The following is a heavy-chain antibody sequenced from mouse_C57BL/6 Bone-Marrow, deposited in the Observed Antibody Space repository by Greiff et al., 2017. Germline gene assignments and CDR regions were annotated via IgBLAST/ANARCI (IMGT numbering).Heavy chain of an antibody. V-gene: IGHV1-55*01. J-gene: IGHJ4*01. CDR1: GYTFTSYW. CDR2: IYPGSGST. Sequence: QVQLQQPGAELVKPGASVKMSCKASGYTFTSYWITWVKQRPGQGLEWIGDIYPGSGSTNYNEKLKSKATLTEDTSTSTAYMQLSSLTSEDSAVYFCSRHYGISYAMDYWGQGTAVTVSS. CDR3: SRHYGISYAMDY. D-gene: IGHD1-1*01.